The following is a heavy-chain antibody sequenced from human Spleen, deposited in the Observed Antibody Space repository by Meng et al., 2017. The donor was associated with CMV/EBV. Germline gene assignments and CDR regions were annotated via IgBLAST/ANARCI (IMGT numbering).Heavy chain of an antibody. CDR3: ARDQLSSGWYSGDY. V-gene: IGHV1-2*02. CDR2: INPNSGGT. CDR1: GYTFSGYY. D-gene: IGHD6-19*01. Sequence: ASVKVSCKASGYTFSGYYMHWVRQAPGQGLEWMGWINPNSGGTNFAQKFEDRVTMTRDTSIRTAYMELSRLRSDDTAVYYCARDQLSSGWYSGDYWGQGTLVTVSS. J-gene: IGHJ4*02.